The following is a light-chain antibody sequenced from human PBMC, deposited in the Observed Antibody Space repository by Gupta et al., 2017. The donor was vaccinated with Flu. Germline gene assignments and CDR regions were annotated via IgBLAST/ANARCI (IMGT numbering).Light chain of an antibody. CDR1: QSLVYSDGNTY. J-gene: IGKJ4*01. Sequence: DVVLTQSPLSLPVTLGQPASISCRSSQSLVYSDGNTYLNWFQQRPGQPPRRLIYKVSNRDSGVPDRFSGSGSNTDFTLKISRVEAEDVGVYYCKQGKHWPLTFGGGTKVEIK. CDR2: KVS. CDR3: KQGKHWPLT. V-gene: IGKV2-30*01.